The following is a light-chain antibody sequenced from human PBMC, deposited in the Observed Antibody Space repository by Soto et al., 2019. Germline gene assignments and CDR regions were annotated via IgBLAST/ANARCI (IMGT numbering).Light chain of an antibody. CDR2: GNS. CDR3: QSYDSGLSGSV. CDR1: SSNIGAGHD. J-gene: IGLJ7*01. Sequence: QAVVTQPPSVSGAPGQRVSISCTGSSSNIGAGHDVHWYQQLPGTAPKLLMYGNSNRPSGVPDRFSGSKSGTSASLAITGLQAEDEADYYCQSYDSGLSGSVFGGGTQLTVL. V-gene: IGLV1-40*01.